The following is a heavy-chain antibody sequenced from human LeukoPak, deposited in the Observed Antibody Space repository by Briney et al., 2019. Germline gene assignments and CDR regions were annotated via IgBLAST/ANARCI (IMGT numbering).Heavy chain of an antibody. D-gene: IGHD3-3*01. CDR2: IIPILGIA. CDR1: RDTFSSYT. CDR3: ARESGDTIFGVAHYYFDY. V-gene: IGHV1-69*04. J-gene: IGHJ4*02. Sequence: SVKVSCKASRDTFSSYTISWVRQAPGQGLEWMGRIIPILGIANYAQNFQGRVTITADKSTSTAYMELSSLRSEDTAVYYCARESGDTIFGVAHYYFDYWGQGTLVTVSS.